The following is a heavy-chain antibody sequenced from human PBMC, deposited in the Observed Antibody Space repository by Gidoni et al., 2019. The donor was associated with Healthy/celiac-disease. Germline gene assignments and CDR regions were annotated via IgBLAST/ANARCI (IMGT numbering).Heavy chain of an antibody. D-gene: IGHD5-18*01. Sequence: QVQLVQSGAEVKKPGPSVKVSCKASGGTFSSYAISWVRQVPGQGLEWMGRIIPILGIANYAQKFQGRVTITADKSTSTAYMELSSLRSEDTAVYYCARLEDTAMVVANDAFDIWGQGTMVTVSS. J-gene: IGHJ3*02. CDR2: IIPILGIA. V-gene: IGHV1-69*04. CDR1: GGTFSSYA. CDR3: ARLEDTAMVVANDAFDI.